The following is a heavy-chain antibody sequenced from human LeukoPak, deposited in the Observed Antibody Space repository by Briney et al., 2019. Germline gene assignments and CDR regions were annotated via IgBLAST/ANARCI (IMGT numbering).Heavy chain of an antibody. Sequence: ASVKVSCKASGYTFTGYYMHWVRQAPGQGLEWMGWINPNSGGTNYAQKFQGRVTMTRDTSISTAYMELSRLRSDDTAVYYCARGGVVVVPAASLGYWGQGTLVTVSS. V-gene: IGHV1-2*02. CDR3: ARGGVVVVPAASLGY. J-gene: IGHJ4*02. CDR2: INPNSGGT. CDR1: GYTFTGYY. D-gene: IGHD2-2*01.